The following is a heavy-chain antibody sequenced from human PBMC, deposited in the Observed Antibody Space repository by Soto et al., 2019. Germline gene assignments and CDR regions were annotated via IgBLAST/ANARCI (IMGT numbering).Heavy chain of an antibody. V-gene: IGHV4-4*07. CDR2: VYSAGTV. CDR1: GASVKTYY. D-gene: IGHD4-17*01. J-gene: IGHJ5*01. Sequence: SETLSLTCSVSGASVKTYYWSWIRQSAGKGLEWIVRVYSAGTVNYNPSLQSRVTMSLDTSKNQFSLKLSSVTAADTAVYYCARDQKDYGDYRWFDPWGQGTLVTVSS. CDR3: ARDQKDYGDYRWFDP.